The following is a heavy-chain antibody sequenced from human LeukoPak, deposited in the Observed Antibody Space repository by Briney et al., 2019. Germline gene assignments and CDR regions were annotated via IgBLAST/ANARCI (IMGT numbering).Heavy chain of an antibody. Sequence: SETLSLTCTVSGGSISSYYWSWIRQPAGKGLEWIGRIYASGSTTYNPSLKSRVTMSLDTSKNQFSLKLSSVTAADTAVYYCARAEMATIRNNWFDPWGQGTLVTVSS. V-gene: IGHV4-4*07. CDR3: ARAEMATIRNNWFDP. J-gene: IGHJ5*02. D-gene: IGHD5-24*01. CDR1: GGSISSYY. CDR2: IYASGST.